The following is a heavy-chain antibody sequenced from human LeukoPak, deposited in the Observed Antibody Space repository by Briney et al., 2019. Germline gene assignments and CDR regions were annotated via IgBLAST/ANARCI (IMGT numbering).Heavy chain of an antibody. Sequence: GASVKVSCKASGYTFTSYGISWVRQAPGQGLEWMGWISAYNGNTNYAQKLQGRVTMTTDTSTSTAYMELRSLRSDDTAVYYCARDSDRYGSGSYLRDWSDWGQGTLVTVSS. D-gene: IGHD3-10*01. V-gene: IGHV1-18*01. J-gene: IGHJ4*02. CDR3: ARDSDRYGSGSYLRDWSD. CDR2: ISAYNGNT. CDR1: GYTFTSYG.